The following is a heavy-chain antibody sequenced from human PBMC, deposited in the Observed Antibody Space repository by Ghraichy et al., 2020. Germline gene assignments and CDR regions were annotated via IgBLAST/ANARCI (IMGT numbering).Heavy chain of an antibody. Sequence: SQTLSLTCTVSGGSISGNTYYWGWIRQPPGTGLEWIAIIYYSGGTFYNPSLKSRVTISVDTSKNQFSLKLNSVTAADTAVYYCARLGAGRGVSAFDIWGQGTMVTVSS. J-gene: IGHJ3*02. CDR1: GGSISGNTYY. CDR3: ARLGAGRGVSAFDI. D-gene: IGHD2-8*02. CDR2: IYYSGGT. V-gene: IGHV4-39*01.